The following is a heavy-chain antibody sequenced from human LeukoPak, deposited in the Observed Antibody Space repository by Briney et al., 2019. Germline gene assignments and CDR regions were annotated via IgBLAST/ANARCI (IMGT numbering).Heavy chain of an antibody. CDR3: ARATYDFWSGPSFDY. V-gene: IGHV4-39*07. CDR1: GGSISSGDYY. D-gene: IGHD3-3*01. J-gene: IGHJ4*02. CDR2: INHSGST. Sequence: SETLSLTCTVSGGSISSGDYYWSWIRQPPGKGLEWIGEINHSGSTNYNPSLKSRVTISVDTSKNQFSLKLSPVTAADTAVYYCARATYDFWSGPSFDYWGQGTLVTVSS.